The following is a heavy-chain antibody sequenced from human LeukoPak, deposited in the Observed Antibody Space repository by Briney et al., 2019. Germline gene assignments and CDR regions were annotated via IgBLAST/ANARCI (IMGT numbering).Heavy chain of an antibody. CDR1: GGTFSSYA. Sequence: SVKVSCKASGGTFSSYAISWVRQAPGQGLEWMGGIIPIFGTANYAQKFQGGVTITADESTSTAYMGLSSLRSEDTAVYYCARGSRSSVSASGWFDPWGQGTLVTVSS. CDR2: IIPIFGTA. CDR3: ARGSRSSVSASGWFDP. J-gene: IGHJ5*02. V-gene: IGHV1-69*13. D-gene: IGHD3-10*01.